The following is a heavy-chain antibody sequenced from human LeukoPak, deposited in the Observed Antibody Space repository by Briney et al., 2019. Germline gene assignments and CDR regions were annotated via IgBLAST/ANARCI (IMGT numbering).Heavy chain of an antibody. CDR2: ISWNGGST. J-gene: IGHJ6*02. CDR1: GFNFKDYA. V-gene: IGHV3-9*01. Sequence: GGSLRLSCAATGFNFKDYAMHWVRQIPGKGLEWVSAISWNGGSTAYADSVKGRFTISRDNAKNSLFLQLSNLRPEDTALYYCAKHLRATNTFTFFGLDVWGQGTTVTVSS. CDR3: AKHLRATNTFTFFGLDV. D-gene: IGHD1-26*01.